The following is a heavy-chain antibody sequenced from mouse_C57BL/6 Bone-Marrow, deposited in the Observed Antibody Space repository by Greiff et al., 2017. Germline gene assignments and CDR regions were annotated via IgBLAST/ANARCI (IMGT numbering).Heavy chain of an antibody. CDR1: GFNIKDDY. J-gene: IGHJ4*01. D-gene: IGHD6-5*01. V-gene: IGHV14-4*01. Sequence: EVQLQQSGAELVRPGASVKLSCTASGFNIKDDYMHWVKQRPEQGLEWIGWIDPENGDTEYASKFKGKATITADTSSNTAYLQLSSLTSEDTAVYYCNPIYFAMDYWGQGTSVTVSS. CDR2: IDPENGDT. CDR3: NPIYFAMDY.